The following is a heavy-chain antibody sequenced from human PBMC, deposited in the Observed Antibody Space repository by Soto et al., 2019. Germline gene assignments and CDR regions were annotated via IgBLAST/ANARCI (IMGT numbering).Heavy chain of an antibody. CDR3: ARSLPFNYGDYFDY. CDR1: GGSTSSYY. Sequence: SETLSLTCTVSGGSTSSYYWSWIRQPPGKGLEWIGYIYYSGSTNYNPSLKSRVTISVDTSKNQFSLKLSSVTAADTAVYYCARSLPFNYGDYFDYWGQGTLVTVSS. CDR2: IYYSGST. J-gene: IGHJ4*02. D-gene: IGHD4-17*01. V-gene: IGHV4-59*01.